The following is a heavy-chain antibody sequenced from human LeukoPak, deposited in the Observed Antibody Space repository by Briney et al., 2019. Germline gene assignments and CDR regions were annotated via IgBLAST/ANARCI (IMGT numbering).Heavy chain of an antibody. D-gene: IGHD3-3*01. CDR3: ARFLGRITISGVVPYGMDV. J-gene: IGHJ6*02. CDR1: GFTVSTNY. V-gene: IGHV3-53*04. CDR2: LYSGGST. Sequence: GGSLRLSCAASGFTVSTNYMSWVRQAPGKGLEWVSILYSGGSTYYADSVKGRFTISRHSSKNTLYLQMNSLRGEDTAVYYCARFLGRITISGVVPYGMDVWGQGTTVTVSS.